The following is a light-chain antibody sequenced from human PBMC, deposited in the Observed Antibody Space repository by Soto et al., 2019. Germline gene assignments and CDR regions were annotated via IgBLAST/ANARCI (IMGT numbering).Light chain of an antibody. CDR3: SSYTSSSTLV. Sequence: QSALTQPASVSGSPGQSITFSCTGTSSDVGLFNYVSWYQQHPGRAPKLLIYEVTNRPAGVSNRFSGSKSGNTASLTISGLQAEDEADYYCSSYTSSSTLVFGSGTKVTVL. J-gene: IGLJ1*01. CDR1: SSDVGLFNY. V-gene: IGLV2-14*01. CDR2: EVT.